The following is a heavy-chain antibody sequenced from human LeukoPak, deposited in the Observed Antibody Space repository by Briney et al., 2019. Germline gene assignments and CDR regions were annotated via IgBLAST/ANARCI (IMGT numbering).Heavy chain of an antibody. Sequence: PSETLSLTCTVSGGSLRSGSYYWSWIRQPPGKGLEWIGYIYYSGSTNYNPSLKSRVTISVDTSKNQFSLKLSSVTAADTAVYYCARMYYYGSGSYWYYFDYWGQGTLVTVSS. CDR1: GGSLRSGSYY. CDR3: ARMYYYGSGSYWYYFDY. J-gene: IGHJ4*02. CDR2: IYYSGST. V-gene: IGHV4-61*01. D-gene: IGHD3-10*01.